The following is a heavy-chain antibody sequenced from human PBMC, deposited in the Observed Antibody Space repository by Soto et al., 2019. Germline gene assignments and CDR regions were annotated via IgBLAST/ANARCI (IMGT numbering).Heavy chain of an antibody. J-gene: IGHJ6*02. Sequence: QVQLVQSGAEVKKPGSSVKVSCKASGGTFSSYAISWVRQAPGQGLEWMGGIIPIFGTANYAEKFQGRVTNTAEESASTAYMELRSMSSEDTAVYYCARDEGYCTNGVCPPFWGYYYYYGMDVWGQGTTVTVSS. CDR3: ARDEGYCTNGVCPPFWGYYYYYGMDV. CDR1: GGTFSSYA. D-gene: IGHD2-8*01. CDR2: IIPIFGTA. V-gene: IGHV1-69*01.